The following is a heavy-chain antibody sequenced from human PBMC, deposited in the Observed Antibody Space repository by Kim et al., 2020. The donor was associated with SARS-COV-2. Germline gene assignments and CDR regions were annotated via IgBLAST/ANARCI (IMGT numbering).Heavy chain of an antibody. D-gene: IGHD4-17*01. CDR3: ARGYGDYAWGLGGDY. J-gene: IGHJ4*02. Sequence: SETLSLTCTVSGGSISSGGYYWSWIRQHPGKGLEWIGYIYYSGSTYYNPSLKSRVTISVDTSKNQFSLKLSSVTAADTAVYYCARGYGDYAWGLGGDYWGQETLVTVSS. CDR1: GGSISSGGYY. CDR2: IYYSGST. V-gene: IGHV4-31*03.